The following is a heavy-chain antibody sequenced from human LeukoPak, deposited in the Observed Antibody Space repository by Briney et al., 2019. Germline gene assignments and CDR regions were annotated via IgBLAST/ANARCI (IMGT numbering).Heavy chain of an antibody. J-gene: IGHJ6*04. V-gene: IGHV4-34*01. D-gene: IGHD5-12*01. CDR3: ARFRRIVATIRYYYYYGMDV. CDR2: INHSGST. CDR1: GGSFSGYY. Sequence: SETLSLTCAVYGGSFSGYYWSWISQPRGKGLEWIGEINHSGSTNYNPSLKSRVTISVDTSKNQFSLKLSSVTAADTAVYYCARFRRIVATIRYYYYYGMDVWGKGTMATVSS.